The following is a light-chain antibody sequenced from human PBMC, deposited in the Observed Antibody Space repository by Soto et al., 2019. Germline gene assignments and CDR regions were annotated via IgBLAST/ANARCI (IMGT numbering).Light chain of an antibody. J-gene: IGKJ1*01. Sequence: DIQMNQSPSSLSASVGDRVTITCRASQSISSYLNWYQQKPGKGPNLLIYAASSLQSGVPSRFSGSGSGTDFTLTINSLAPEDFAIYYCHQRQSWPRTFGQGTKVDIK. CDR1: QSISSY. CDR3: HQRQSWPRT. CDR2: AAS. V-gene: IGKV1-39*01.